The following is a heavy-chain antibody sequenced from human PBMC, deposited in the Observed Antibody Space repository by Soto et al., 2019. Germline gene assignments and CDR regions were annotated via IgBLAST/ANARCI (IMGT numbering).Heavy chain of an antibody. V-gene: IGHV1-8*01. CDR1: GYNFTSYD. CDR3: AREKLDYFDY. Sequence: QVQLVQSGAEVKKPGASVKVSCKASGYNFTSYDITWVRQATGQGLEWMGWMNPNSGNTGYAQQFQGRVTITRNISISTAYTELSSLRSEDTAVYYCAREKLDYFDYWGQGPLVTVSS. CDR2: MNPNSGNT. J-gene: IGHJ4*02.